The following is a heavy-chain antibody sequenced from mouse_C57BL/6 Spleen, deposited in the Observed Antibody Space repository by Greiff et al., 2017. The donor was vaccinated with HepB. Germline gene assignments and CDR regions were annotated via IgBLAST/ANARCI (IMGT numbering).Heavy chain of an antibody. CDR1: GYTFTSYG. CDR2: IYPRSGNT. D-gene: IGHD1-1*01. J-gene: IGHJ4*01. Sequence: QVQLQQSGAELARPGASVKLSCKASGYTFTSYGISWVKQRTGQGLEWIGEIYPRSGNTYYNEKFKGKATLTADKSSSTAYMELRSLTSEDSAVYFCSSKRDAMDYWGQGTSVTVSS. V-gene: IGHV1-81*01. CDR3: SSKRDAMDY.